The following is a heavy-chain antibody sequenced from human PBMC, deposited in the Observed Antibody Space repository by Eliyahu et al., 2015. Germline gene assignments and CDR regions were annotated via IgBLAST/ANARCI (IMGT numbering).Heavy chain of an antibody. CDR3: ARRAQLHVYYYMDV. CDR1: GXSIXSSHYY. Sequence: QLQIQESGPGLVKPSETLSXXCTVSGXSIXSSHYYWVWIRXPPGKGLEWIGTIYYSGSAFYSPSLKSRVTMSVDTAKNQFSLKLSSVTAADSAVYYCARRAQLHVYYYMDVWGKGTTVTVSS. D-gene: IGHD2-2*01. J-gene: IGHJ6*03. V-gene: IGHV4-39*01. CDR2: IYYSGSA.